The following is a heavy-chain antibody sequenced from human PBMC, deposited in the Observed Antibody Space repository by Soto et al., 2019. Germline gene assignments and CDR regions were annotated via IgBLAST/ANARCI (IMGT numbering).Heavy chain of an antibody. Sequence: EVQLVESGGGLVQPGGSLRLSCVASGFTFNSYWMSWVRQAPGKGLEWVANIKQDGSEKYYVDSVKGRFTISRDNAKNALYLQMISLGAGDAAVYCCAGGRGSMDVWGQGTTVTVSS. CDR1: GFTFNSYW. CDR3: AGGRGSMDV. J-gene: IGHJ6*02. V-gene: IGHV3-7*04. D-gene: IGHD3-16*01. CDR2: IKQDGSEK.